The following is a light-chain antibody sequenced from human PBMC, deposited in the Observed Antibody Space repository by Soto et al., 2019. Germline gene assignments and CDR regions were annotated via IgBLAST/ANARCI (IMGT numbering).Light chain of an antibody. V-gene: IGKV1-5*03. CDR2: KAS. CDR1: QSISSW. Sequence: DIQLTQSPSTLSASVGDRVTITCRASQSISSWLAWYQQRPGKAPKLLIYKASDLQSGVSSRFSGSESGTEFTLTISSLQPDDFATYFCLQFSTYSRTFGGGTKVDIK. CDR3: LQFSTYSRT. J-gene: IGKJ4*01.